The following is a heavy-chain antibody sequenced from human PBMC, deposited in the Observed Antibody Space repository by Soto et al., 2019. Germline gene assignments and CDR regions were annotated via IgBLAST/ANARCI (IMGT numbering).Heavy chain of an antibody. D-gene: IGHD2-15*01. CDR1: GFTFSSYW. Sequence: GGSLRLSCAASGFTFSSYWMSWVRQAPGKGLEWVANIKKDGSEKYYVDSVKGRFTISRDNAKNSLYLQMNSLRAEDTAVYYCAREHPMLLVYYYGMDVWGQGTTVTVSS. CDR2: IKKDGSEK. J-gene: IGHJ6*02. V-gene: IGHV3-7*05. CDR3: AREHPMLLVYYYGMDV.